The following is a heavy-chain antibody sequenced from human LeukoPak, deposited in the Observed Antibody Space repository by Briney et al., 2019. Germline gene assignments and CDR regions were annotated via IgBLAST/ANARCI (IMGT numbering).Heavy chain of an antibody. J-gene: IGHJ5*02. CDR2: ISGGGGST. D-gene: IGHD6-6*01. CDR1: GFTFSNYA. V-gene: IGHV3-23*01. Sequence: GSLGLSCAASGFTFSNYAMTWVRQAPGKGLEWVSAISGGGGSTYYADSVKGRFTISRDNSKNTLYLQMSCLRAEDTAVYYCAKDYGSSSTNWFDPWGQGTLVTVSS. CDR3: AKDYGSSSTNWFDP.